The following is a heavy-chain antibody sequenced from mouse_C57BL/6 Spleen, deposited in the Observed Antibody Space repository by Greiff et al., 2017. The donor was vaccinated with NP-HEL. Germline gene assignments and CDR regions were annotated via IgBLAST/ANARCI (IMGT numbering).Heavy chain of an antibody. J-gene: IGHJ3*01. D-gene: IGHD2-3*01. Sequence: VQLKESGGGLVKPGGSLKLSCAASGFTFSDYGMHWVRQAPEKGLEWVAYISSGSSTIYYADTVKGRFTISRDNAKNTLFLQMTSLRSEDTAMYYCARQGGYYLAWFAYWGQGTLVTVSA. CDR3: ARQGGYYLAWFAY. CDR2: ISSGSSTI. V-gene: IGHV5-17*01. CDR1: GFTFSDYG.